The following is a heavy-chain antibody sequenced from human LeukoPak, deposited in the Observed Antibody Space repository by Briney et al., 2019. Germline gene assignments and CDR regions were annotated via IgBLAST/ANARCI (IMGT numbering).Heavy chain of an antibody. V-gene: IGHV3-23*01. J-gene: IGHJ4*02. CDR1: GFTFSSYA. Sequence: GGSLRLSCAASGFTFSSYALSWVRQAPGKGLKWVSAISGSGGSTYYADSVKGRFTISRDNSKNTLYLQMNSLRAEDTAVYYCAKQPMIVVVITWAHYWGQGTLVTVSS. CDR2: ISGSGGST. CDR3: AKQPMIVVVITWAHY. D-gene: IGHD3-22*01.